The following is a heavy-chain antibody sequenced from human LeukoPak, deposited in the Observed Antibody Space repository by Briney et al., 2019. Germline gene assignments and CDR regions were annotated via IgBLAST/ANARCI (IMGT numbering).Heavy chain of an antibody. CDR1: GFTFSSYA. Sequence: GGSLRLSCAASGFTFSSYAMNWVRQAPGKGLEWVSYITSSGSAIYYADSVKGRFTISRDNTKNSLYLQMNSLRAEDTAVYYCARGGAARPFDYWGQGTLVTVSS. J-gene: IGHJ4*02. CDR3: ARGGAARPFDY. D-gene: IGHD6-6*01. V-gene: IGHV3-48*03. CDR2: ITSSGSAI.